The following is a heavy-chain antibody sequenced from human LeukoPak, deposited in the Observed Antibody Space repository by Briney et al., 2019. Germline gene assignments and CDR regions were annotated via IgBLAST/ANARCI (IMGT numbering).Heavy chain of an antibody. V-gene: IGHV1-18*01. D-gene: IGHD1-20*01. CDR2: ISAYNGNT. J-gene: IGHJ4*02. CDR3: ARDRITGTTRGLGMLGY. Sequence: GASVKVSCKASGYTFTSYGISWVRQAPGQGLEWMGWISAYNGNTNYAQKLQGRVTMTTDTSTSTAYMELRSLRSDDTVVYYCARDRITGTTRGLGMLGYWGQGTLVTVSS. CDR1: GYTFTSYG.